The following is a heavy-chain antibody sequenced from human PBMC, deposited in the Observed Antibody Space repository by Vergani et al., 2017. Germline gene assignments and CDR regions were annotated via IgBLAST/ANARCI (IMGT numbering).Heavy chain of an antibody. CDR2: IIPIFGTA. V-gene: IGHV1-69*13. CDR3: AGDPDGDYYGSGSGDY. D-gene: IGHD3-10*01. J-gene: IGHJ4*02. Sequence: QVQLVQSGAEVKKPGSSVKVSCKASGGTFSSYAISWVRQAPGQGLEWMGRIIPIFGTANYAQKFQGRVTITADESTSTAYMELSSLRSEDTAVYYCAGDPDGDYYGSGSGDYWGQGTLVIVSS. CDR1: GGTFSSYA.